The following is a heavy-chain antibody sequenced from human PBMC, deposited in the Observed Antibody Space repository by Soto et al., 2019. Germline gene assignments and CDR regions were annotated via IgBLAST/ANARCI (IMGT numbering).Heavy chain of an antibody. J-gene: IGHJ6*02. Sequence: GASVKVSCKASGYTFTSYDINWVRQATGQGLEWMGWMNPNSGNAGYAQKFQGRVTMTRNTSISTAYMELSSLRSEDTAVYYCARIGYSSSWYVKVSYYYYYGMDVWGQGTTVTV. CDR1: GYTFTSYD. CDR3: ARIGYSSSWYVKVSYYYYYGMDV. CDR2: MNPNSGNA. D-gene: IGHD6-13*01. V-gene: IGHV1-8*01.